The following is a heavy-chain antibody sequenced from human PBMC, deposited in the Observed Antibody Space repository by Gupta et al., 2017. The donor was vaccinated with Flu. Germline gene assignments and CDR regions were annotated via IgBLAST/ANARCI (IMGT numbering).Heavy chain of an antibody. CDR3: ARCCPYYRGGSCYALDY. Sequence: NFRSNHVSWGRQGAGQGLGWMGWISAYNGNTIYAQKFQGRITMTTETSASKSFMALSILTTGDTAVYFCARCCPYYRGGSCYALDYWGQGTLVTVSS. V-gene: IGHV1-18*01. CDR1: NFRSNH. J-gene: IGHJ4*02. CDR2: ISAYNGNT. D-gene: IGHD2-15*01.